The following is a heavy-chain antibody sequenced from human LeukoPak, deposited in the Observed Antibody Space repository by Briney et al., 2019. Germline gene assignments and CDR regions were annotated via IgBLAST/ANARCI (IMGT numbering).Heavy chain of an antibody. J-gene: IGHJ4*02. CDR2: IKSKTGGGTI. V-gene: IGHV3-15*01. CDR1: GFTFSNAW. D-gene: IGHD3-10*01. Sequence: GGSLRLSCAASGFTFSNAWINWVRQAPGKGLEWVGRIKSKTGGGTIDYAAAVKGRFTISRDDSINTLYLQMNSLETEDTAVHYCVTLGWGVNYWGQGTLVTVSS. CDR3: VTLGWGVNY.